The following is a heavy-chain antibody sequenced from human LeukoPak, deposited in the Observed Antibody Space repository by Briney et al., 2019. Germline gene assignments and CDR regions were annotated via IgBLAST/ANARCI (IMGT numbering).Heavy chain of an antibody. CDR2: IYHSGST. D-gene: IGHD2-15*01. J-gene: IGHJ4*02. CDR3: ARGCSGGSSYSQFDY. Sequence: PSETLSLTCAVSGGSISSSNWWSWVRQPPGKGLEWIGEIYHSGSTNYNPSLKSRVTISVDKSKNQFSLKLSSVTAADTAVYYCARGCSGGSSYSQFDYWGQGTLVTVSS. CDR1: GGSISSSNW. V-gene: IGHV4-4*02.